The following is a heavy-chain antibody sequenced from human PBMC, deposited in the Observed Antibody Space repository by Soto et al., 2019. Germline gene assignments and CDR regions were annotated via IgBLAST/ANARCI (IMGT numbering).Heavy chain of an antibody. Sequence: PGVSLRLSCAASGFTFSDYYMSWIRQAPGKGLEWVSYISSSGSTIYYADSVKGRFTISRDNAKNSLYLQMNSLRAEDTAVYYCAREGILYDSSGYYSFDIWGQGTMVTVSS. J-gene: IGHJ3*02. D-gene: IGHD3-22*01. V-gene: IGHV3-11*01. CDR1: GFTFSDYY. CDR3: AREGILYDSSGYYSFDI. CDR2: ISSSGSTI.